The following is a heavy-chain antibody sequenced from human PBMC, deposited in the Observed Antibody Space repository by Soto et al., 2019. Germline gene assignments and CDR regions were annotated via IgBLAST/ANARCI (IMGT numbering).Heavy chain of an antibody. V-gene: IGHV3-23*01. Sequence: GGSLRLSCEASGFTFSSYAMSWVRQAPGKGLEWVSAISGSVGITYYADSVKGRFTISRDNSKNTLYLQMNSLRAEDTAVYYCAKALGRDGYKNLDYWGQGNLVTVSP. CDR2: ISGSVGIT. J-gene: IGHJ4*02. D-gene: IGHD5-12*01. CDR1: GFTFSSYA. CDR3: AKALGRDGYKNLDY.